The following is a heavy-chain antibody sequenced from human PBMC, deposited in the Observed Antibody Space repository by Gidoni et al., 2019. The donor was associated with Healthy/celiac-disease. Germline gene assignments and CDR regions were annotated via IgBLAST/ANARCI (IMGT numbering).Heavy chain of an antibody. CDR3: TRDSAENYSSSWYAYYYYGMDV. CDR1: GFTFGDSA. CDR2: IRSKAYGGTT. Sequence: EVQLVESGGGLVKPGRSLRLSCTASGFTFGDSAMSWFRQAPGKGLEWVGFIRSKAYGGTTEYAASVKGRFTISRDDSKSIAYLQMNSLKTEDTAVYYCTRDSAENYSSSWYAYYYYGMDVWGQGTTVTVSS. J-gene: IGHJ6*02. D-gene: IGHD6-13*01. V-gene: IGHV3-49*05.